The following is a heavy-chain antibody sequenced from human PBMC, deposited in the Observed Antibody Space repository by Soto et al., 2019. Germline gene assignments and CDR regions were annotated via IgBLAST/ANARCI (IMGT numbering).Heavy chain of an antibody. J-gene: IGHJ5*02. CDR1: EFTFSGCS. V-gene: IGHV3-21*01. CDR2: ISSSSSYL. Sequence: GGSLRLSCAASEFTFSGCSRNWVRQAPGKGLEWVSSISSSSSYLYYADSVKGRFTISRDNAKNSLYLQMNSLRAEDTAVYYCARDRGYSYGSNWFDPWGQGTLVTVSS. D-gene: IGHD5-18*01. CDR3: ARDRGYSYGSNWFDP.